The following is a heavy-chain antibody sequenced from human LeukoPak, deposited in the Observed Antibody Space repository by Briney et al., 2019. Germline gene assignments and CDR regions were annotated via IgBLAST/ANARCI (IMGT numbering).Heavy chain of an antibody. V-gene: IGHV4-30-4*08. CDR3: ARDSATVVTDDAFDI. J-gene: IGHJ3*02. CDR1: GGSISSGDYY. D-gene: IGHD4-23*01. Sequence: SQTLSLTYTVSGGSISSGDYYWSWIRQPPGKGLEWIGYIYYSGSTYYNPSLKSRVTISVDTSKNQFSLKLSSVTAADTAVYYCARDSATVVTDDAFDIWGQGTMVTVSS. CDR2: IYYSGST.